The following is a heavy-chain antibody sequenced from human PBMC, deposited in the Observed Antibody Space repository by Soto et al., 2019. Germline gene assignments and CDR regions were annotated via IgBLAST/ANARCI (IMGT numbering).Heavy chain of an antibody. Sequence: EVQMVESGGGLVQPGRSLRLSCAASGFTFDDYAMHWVRQAPGKGLEWASGISWNSGSIGYSDSVKGRFTISRDNAKNSLYLQMISLRAEDTNLYYCPKDITPGYSCRLLDYWCQGNLVTVSS. CDR2: ISWNSGSI. D-gene: IGHD6-19*01. J-gene: IGHJ4*02. CDR1: GFTFDDYA. V-gene: IGHV3-9*01. CDR3: PKDITPGYSCRLLDY.